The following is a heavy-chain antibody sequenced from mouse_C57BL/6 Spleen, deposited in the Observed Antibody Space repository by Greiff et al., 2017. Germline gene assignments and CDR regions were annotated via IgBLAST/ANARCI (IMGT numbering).Heavy chain of an antibody. CDR2: IYPGNSDT. CDR1: GYTFTSYW. D-gene: IGHD1-1*01. CDR3: TIITTVEDWYFDV. Sequence: VQLQQSGTVLARPGASVKMSCKTSGYTFTSYWMHWVKQRPGQGLEWIGAIYPGNSDTSYNQKFKGKAKLTAVTSASTAYMELSSLTNEDSAVYYCTIITTVEDWYFDVWGTGTTVTVSS. J-gene: IGHJ1*03. V-gene: IGHV1-5*01.